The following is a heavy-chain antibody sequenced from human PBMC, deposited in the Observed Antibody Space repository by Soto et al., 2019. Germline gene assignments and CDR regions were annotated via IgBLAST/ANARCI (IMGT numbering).Heavy chain of an antibody. J-gene: IGHJ5*02. Sequence: ASVKVSCKASGGTFSSYAISWVRQAPGQGLEWMGGIIPIFGTANYAQKFQGRVTITADESTSTAYMELSSLRSEDTAVYYCAREDVVVVAATWGYWFDPWGQGTLVTVSS. CDR1: GGTFSSYA. V-gene: IGHV1-69*13. D-gene: IGHD2-15*01. CDR3: AREDVVVVAATWGYWFDP. CDR2: IIPIFGTA.